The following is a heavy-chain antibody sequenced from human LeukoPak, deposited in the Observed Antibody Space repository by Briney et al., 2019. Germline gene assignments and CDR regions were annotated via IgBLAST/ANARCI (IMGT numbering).Heavy chain of an antibody. CDR1: GGSISSYY. Sequence: SETLSLTCTVSGGSISSYYWSWIRQPPGKGLEWIGYIYYSGSTNYNPSLKSRVTISVDTSKNQFSLKLSSVTAADTAVYYCAREVYSNDYYYYYMDVWGKGTTVTVSS. CDR2: IYYSGST. CDR3: AREVYSNDYYYYYMDV. V-gene: IGHV4-59*01. D-gene: IGHD4-11*01. J-gene: IGHJ6*03.